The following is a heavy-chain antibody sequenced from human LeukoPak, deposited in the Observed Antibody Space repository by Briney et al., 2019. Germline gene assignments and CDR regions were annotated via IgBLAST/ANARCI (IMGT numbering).Heavy chain of an antibody. CDR3: ARAGAAGPSSYYYDSSGSNWFDP. Sequence: GGSLRLSCVESGFTFRSPWMAWLRQAPEKGLEWVANINEDGSQKCYLGSVTGRFTISRDNSKNTLYLQMNSLRAEDTAVYYCARAGAAGPSSYYYDSSGSNWFDPWGQGTLVTVSS. J-gene: IGHJ5*02. CDR1: GFTFRSPW. CDR2: INEDGSQK. V-gene: IGHV3-7*01. D-gene: IGHD3-22*01.